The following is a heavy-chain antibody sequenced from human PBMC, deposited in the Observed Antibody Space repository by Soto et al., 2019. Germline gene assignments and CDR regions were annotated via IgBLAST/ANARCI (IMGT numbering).Heavy chain of an antibody. Sequence: SETLSLTCTVPGGSISSYYWSWIRQPPGKGLEWIGYIYYSGSTNYNPSLKSRVTISVDTSKNQFSLKLSSVTAADTAVYYCARGRKRYCSGGSCYSRYYYMDVWGKGTTVTVSS. D-gene: IGHD2-15*01. CDR3: ARGRKRYCSGGSCYSRYYYMDV. V-gene: IGHV4-59*12. CDR1: GGSISSYY. CDR2: IYYSGST. J-gene: IGHJ6*03.